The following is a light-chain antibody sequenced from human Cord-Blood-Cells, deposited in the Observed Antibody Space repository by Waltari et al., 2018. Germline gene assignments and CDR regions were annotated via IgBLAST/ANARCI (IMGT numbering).Light chain of an antibody. Sequence: QSALTQPASVSGSPGQSLTLSCTGTSRDVGGYNLVSWYQQHPGKAPKIMIYDVRKRPSGVSNCFSGCKPGNTASLTIAGLQAEDEADYYCCSYAGSSTYVFGTGSKINVL. CDR1: SRDVGGYNL. J-gene: IGLJ1*01. CDR2: DVR. CDR3: CSYAGSSTYV. V-gene: IGLV2-23*02.